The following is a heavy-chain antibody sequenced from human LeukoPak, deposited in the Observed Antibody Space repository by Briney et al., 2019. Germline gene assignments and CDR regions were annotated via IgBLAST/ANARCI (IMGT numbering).Heavy chain of an antibody. Sequence: SETLSLTCAVSGGSISGFYWTWIRQPPGKGLEFIGQIRYSGSTDYNPSLKSRITMSVDTSKNQFFLSLNSVTAADTAVYYCAKFGPYYNMDVWGQGTTVTVSS. J-gene: IGHJ6*02. CDR2: IRYSGST. CDR3: AKFGPYYNMDV. V-gene: IGHV4-59*03. D-gene: IGHD3-16*01. CDR1: GGSISGFY.